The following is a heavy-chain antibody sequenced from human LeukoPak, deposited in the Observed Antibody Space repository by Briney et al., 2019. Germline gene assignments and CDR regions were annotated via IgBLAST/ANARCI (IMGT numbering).Heavy chain of an antibody. J-gene: IGHJ4*02. CDR2: INPNTGGT. Sequence: ASVKVSCKASGGTFSSYAISWVRQAPGQGLEWMGWINPNTGGTHYAQKFQGWVIMTRDMSISTAYMELSRLRSDDTAVYYCATSYRSSWYYFDYWGQGTLVTVSS. D-gene: IGHD6-13*01. V-gene: IGHV1-2*04. CDR3: ATSYRSSWYYFDY. CDR1: GGTFSSYA.